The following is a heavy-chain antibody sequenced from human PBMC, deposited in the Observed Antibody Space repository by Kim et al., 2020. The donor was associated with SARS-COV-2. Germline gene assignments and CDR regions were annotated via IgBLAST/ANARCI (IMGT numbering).Heavy chain of an antibody. D-gene: IGHD2-15*01. J-gene: IGHJ6*02. Sequence: VKGRFTISRHNSKNTLYLQMNSLRAEDTAVYYCAREIYGGSLSYYYGMDVWGQGTTVTVSS. CDR3: AREIYGGSLSYYYGMDV. V-gene: IGHV3-53*04.